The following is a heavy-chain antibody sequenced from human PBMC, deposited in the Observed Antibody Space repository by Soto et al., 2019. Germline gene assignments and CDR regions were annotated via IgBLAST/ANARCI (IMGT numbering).Heavy chain of an antibody. CDR2: VSYTGST. J-gene: IGHJ4*02. CDR1: GGSISSYY. V-gene: IGHV4-59*08. Sequence: QVQLQESGPGLVKPSETLSLTCTVSGGSISSYYWTWIRQFPGKGLEYIGYVSYTGSTEYRPPLNSRVTRSEDKSKNQFPLRMTSMTAADAAEYYCARRGGSAPCWSFDYWGQGALVTVSS. D-gene: IGHD6-13*01. CDR3: ARRGGSAPCWSFDY.